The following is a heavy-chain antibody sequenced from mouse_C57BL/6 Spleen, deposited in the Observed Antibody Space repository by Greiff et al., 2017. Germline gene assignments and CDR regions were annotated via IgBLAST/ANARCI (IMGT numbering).Heavy chain of an antibody. D-gene: IGHD1-1*01. J-gene: IGHJ3*01. CDR1: GFTFTDYY. V-gene: IGHV7-3*01. Sequence: EVQLVESGGGLVQPGGSLSLSCAASGFTFTDYYMSWVRQPPGKALEWLGFIRNKANGYTTEYSASVKGRFTISRGNSQSILYLQMNALRAEDSATYYCASPDYYGSSPFAYWGQGTLVTVSA. CDR3: ASPDYYGSSPFAY. CDR2: IRNKANGYTT.